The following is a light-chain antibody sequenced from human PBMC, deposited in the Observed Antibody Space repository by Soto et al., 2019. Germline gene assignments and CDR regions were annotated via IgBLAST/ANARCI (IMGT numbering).Light chain of an antibody. CDR2: GAS. CDR1: QSVSSSY. V-gene: IGKV3-20*01. Sequence: EIVLTQSPGTLSLSPGERATLSCRASQSVSSSYLAWYQQKPGQAPRLLIYGASSRATGIPDRFSGSGSGTHFTLTISRLEPEDFAVYYCQQYGRSPWTLGQGTKVELK. CDR3: QQYGRSPWT. J-gene: IGKJ1*01.